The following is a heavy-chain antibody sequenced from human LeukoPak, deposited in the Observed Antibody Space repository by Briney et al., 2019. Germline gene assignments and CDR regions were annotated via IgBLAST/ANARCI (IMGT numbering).Heavy chain of an antibody. Sequence: ASVKVSCKASGYTFTSYGISWVREAPGQGLEWMGWISAYNGNTNYAQKLQGRVTMTTDTSTSTAYMELRSLRSDDTAVYYCARVPYESSGYYSRFFDCWGQGTLVTVSS. D-gene: IGHD3-22*01. CDR2: ISAYNGNT. CDR3: ARVPYESSGYYSRFFDC. V-gene: IGHV1-18*01. CDR1: GYTFTSYG. J-gene: IGHJ4*02.